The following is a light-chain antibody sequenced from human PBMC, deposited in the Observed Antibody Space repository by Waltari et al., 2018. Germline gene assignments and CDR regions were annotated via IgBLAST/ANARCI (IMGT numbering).Light chain of an antibody. J-gene: IGKJ1*01. V-gene: IGKV1-5*03. CDR1: QSISKW. CDR3: QQYHTFST. CDR2: QAS. Sequence: DIQMTQSPSTLSASVGDRVTITGRASQSISKWLALYQQKPGQAPKLLLYQASSLESGVPSRVSGSASGTDFTLTIGGLQPDDFATYYCQQYHTFSTFGQGTKVDIK.